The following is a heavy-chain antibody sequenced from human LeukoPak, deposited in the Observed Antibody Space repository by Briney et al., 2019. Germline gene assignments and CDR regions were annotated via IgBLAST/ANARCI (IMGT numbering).Heavy chain of an antibody. Sequence: ETLSLTCTVSGGSISSYYWSWIRQPPGRGLEWIGYIYYSGSTNYNPSLKSRVTISVDTSKNQFSLKQSSVTAADTAVYYCARGYSARYGMDVWGQGTTVTVSS. CDR1: GGSISSYY. J-gene: IGHJ6*02. D-gene: IGHD1-14*01. V-gene: IGHV4-59*12. CDR3: ARGYSARYGMDV. CDR2: IYYSGST.